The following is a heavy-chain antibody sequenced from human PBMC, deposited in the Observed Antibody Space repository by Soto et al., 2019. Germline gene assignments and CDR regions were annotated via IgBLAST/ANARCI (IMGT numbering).Heavy chain of an antibody. Sequence: QVTLKQSGPVLAKPTEPLTLTCTVSGFFLTNARMGLSWFRQPPGKALDRLAHIFSTDKTSYNTSLKTRLTSSKDTSKSQVVLTMTNMDPVDTGTYYCARIPGVGSVGSPLAFDIWGQGTVVTVSS. V-gene: IGHV2-26*01. CDR1: GFFLTNARMG. CDR2: IFSTDKT. J-gene: IGHJ3*02. CDR3: ARIPGVGSVGSPLAFDI. D-gene: IGHD6-19*01.